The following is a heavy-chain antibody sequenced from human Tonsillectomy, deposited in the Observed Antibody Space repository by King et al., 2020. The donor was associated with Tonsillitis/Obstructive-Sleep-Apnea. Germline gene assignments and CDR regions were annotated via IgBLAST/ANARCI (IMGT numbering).Heavy chain of an antibody. CDR2: ISGDGGYI. CDR1: GFSFSAYA. J-gene: IGHJ6*03. D-gene: IGHD3-10*01. Sequence: VQLVESGGGLVKPGGSLRLSCAASGFSFSAYAMTWGRRAPGKGLEWVSSISGDGGYIYYADSVRGRFTISRDNAKNSLYLQMDSLRAEDTAVYYCARPSYGSGVYYYFYMDVWGKGTTVAVS. CDR3: ARPSYGSGVYYYFYMDV. V-gene: IGHV3-21*01.